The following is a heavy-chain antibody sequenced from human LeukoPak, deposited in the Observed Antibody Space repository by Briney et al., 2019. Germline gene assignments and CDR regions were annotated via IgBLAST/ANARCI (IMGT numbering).Heavy chain of an antibody. CDR3: ARDLASGFDY. Sequence: PSETLSLTCTVSGGSISSYYWSWIRQPPGKGLEWIGYIYYSGSTNYNPSLKSRVTIPVDTSKNQFSLKLSSVTAADTAVYYCARDLASGFDYWGQGTLVTVSS. D-gene: IGHD5-12*01. J-gene: IGHJ4*02. CDR1: GGSISSYY. V-gene: IGHV4-59*01. CDR2: IYYSGST.